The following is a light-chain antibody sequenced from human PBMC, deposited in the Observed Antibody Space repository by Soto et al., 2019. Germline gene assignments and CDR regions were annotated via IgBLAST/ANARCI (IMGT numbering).Light chain of an antibody. CDR2: EVR. J-gene: IGLJ1*01. CDR3: SSYTSDWGV. Sequence: QSALTQPASVSGSVGQSITISCTGTRSDVGGYGFVSWYQHHPGKAPKLIIYEVRTRPSGVSDRFSGSKSGNTASLTISGLQAEDEADYYCSSYTSDWGVFGTGTKVTVL. CDR1: RSDVGGYGF. V-gene: IGLV2-14*01.